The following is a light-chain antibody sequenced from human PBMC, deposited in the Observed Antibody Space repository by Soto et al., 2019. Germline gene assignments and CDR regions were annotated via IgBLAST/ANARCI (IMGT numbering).Light chain of an antibody. V-gene: IGKV3-20*01. J-gene: IGKJ1*01. Sequence: EIVLTQSPGTLSLSPGERATLSCRASQSVTDSYLAWYQHKPGQAPRLLIYDASTRATAIPDRFSGGGSGTDFTLTISSLEPEDFAVYYCQQYNNWPPWTFGQGTKVEIK. CDR3: QQYNNWPPWT. CDR2: DAS. CDR1: QSVTDSY.